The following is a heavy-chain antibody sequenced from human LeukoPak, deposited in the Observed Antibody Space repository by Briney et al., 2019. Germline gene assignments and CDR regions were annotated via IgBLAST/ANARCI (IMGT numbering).Heavy chain of an antibody. V-gene: IGHV3-48*03. Sequence: GGSLRLSCAASGFTFSSYEMNWVRQAPGKGLECVSYISGSVSDSVSTIYYADSVKGRFTISRDNARNSLYLQMNSLRAEDTAVYYCARVSRSGWWDDYWGQGTLVTVSS. D-gene: IGHD6-19*01. CDR3: ARVSRSGWWDDY. J-gene: IGHJ4*02. CDR2: ISGSVSDSVSTI. CDR1: GFTFSSYE.